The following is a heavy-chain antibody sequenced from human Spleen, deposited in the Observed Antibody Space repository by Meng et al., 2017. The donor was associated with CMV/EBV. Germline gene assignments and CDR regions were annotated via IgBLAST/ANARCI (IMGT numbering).Heavy chain of an antibody. CDR3: VRDKRSTPDY. D-gene: IGHD1-1*01. V-gene: IGHV1-18*01. Sequence: ASVKVSCKTSGYTFTSYGISWVRQAPGQGLEWMGWVSTYNGKTNSAQKFQGRITMTTDTSTSTAYMELRSLRSDDTANYYCVRDKRSTPDYWGQGTLVTVSS. J-gene: IGHJ4*02. CDR1: GYTFTSYG. CDR2: VSTYNGKT.